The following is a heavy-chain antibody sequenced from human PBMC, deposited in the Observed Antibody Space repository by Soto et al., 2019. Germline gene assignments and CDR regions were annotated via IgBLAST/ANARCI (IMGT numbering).Heavy chain of an antibody. D-gene: IGHD3-22*01. Sequence: SETLSLTCTVSGGSISSSSYYWGWIRQPPGKGLEWIGSIYYSGSTYYNPSLKSRVTISVDTSKNQFSLKLSSVTAADTAVYYCARLSYYYDSSGYYAYDEWGQGTLVTVSS. J-gene: IGHJ4*02. CDR1: GGSISSSSYY. CDR2: IYYSGST. CDR3: ARLSYYYDSSGYYAYDE. V-gene: IGHV4-39*01.